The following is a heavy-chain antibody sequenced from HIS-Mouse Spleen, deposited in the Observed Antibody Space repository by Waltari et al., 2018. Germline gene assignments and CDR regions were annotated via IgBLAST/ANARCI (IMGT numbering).Heavy chain of an antibody. Sequence: QLQLQESGPGLVKPSETLSLTCTVSGGSISSRTYYRGWIRQPPGKGLEWIGSIYYSGSTYYNPSLKSRVTISVDTSKNQFSLKLSSVTAADTAVYYCAREIPYSSSWYDWYFDLWGRGTLVTVSS. D-gene: IGHD6-13*01. CDR1: GGSISSRTYY. CDR2: IYYSGST. V-gene: IGHV4-39*07. J-gene: IGHJ2*01. CDR3: AREIPYSSSWYDWYFDL.